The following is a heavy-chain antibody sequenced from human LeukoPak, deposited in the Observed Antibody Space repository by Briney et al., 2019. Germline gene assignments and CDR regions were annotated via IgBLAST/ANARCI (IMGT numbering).Heavy chain of an antibody. CDR3: ATAAAPIYYFEY. D-gene: IGHD6-13*01. CDR1: GGSISSGSYY. V-gene: IGHV4-61*02. J-gene: IGHJ4*02. Sequence: PSQTLSLTCTVSGGSISSGSYYWSWIRQPAGKGLEWIGRIYTSGSTNYNPSLKSRVTISVDTSKNQFSLKLSSVTAADTAVYYCATAAAPIYYFEYWGQGTLVTVSS. CDR2: IYTSGST.